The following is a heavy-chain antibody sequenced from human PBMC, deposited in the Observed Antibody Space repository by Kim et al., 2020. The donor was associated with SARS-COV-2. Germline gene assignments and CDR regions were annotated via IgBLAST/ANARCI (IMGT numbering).Heavy chain of an antibody. V-gene: IGHV3-7*03. Sequence: GRKNYSVDPVKGRFTISRDNAKNSVYLQMNSLRAEDTAVYYCLKDYQGYWGQGTLVTVSS. J-gene: IGHJ4*02. CDR2: GRKN. CDR3: LKDYQGY.